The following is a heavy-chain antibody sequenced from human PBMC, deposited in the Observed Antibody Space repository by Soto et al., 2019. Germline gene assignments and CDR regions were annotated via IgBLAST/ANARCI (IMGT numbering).Heavy chain of an antibody. CDR3: ARVPYYYDSSVDFYYYYGMDV. CDR2: IGTAGDT. Sequence: LSLTCAASGFTFSSYDMHWVRQATGKGLEWVSAIGTAGDTYYPGSVKGRFTISRENAKNSLYLQMNSLRAEDTAVYYCARVPYYYDSSVDFYYYYGMDVWGQGTTVTVSS. J-gene: IGHJ6*02. CDR1: GFTFSSYD. D-gene: IGHD3-22*01. V-gene: IGHV3-13*01.